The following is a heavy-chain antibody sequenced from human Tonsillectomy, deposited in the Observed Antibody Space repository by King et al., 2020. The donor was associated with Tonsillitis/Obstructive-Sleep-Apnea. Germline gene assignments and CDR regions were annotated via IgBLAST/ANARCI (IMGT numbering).Heavy chain of an antibody. D-gene: IGHD6-6*01. V-gene: IGHV3-23*04. CDR3: AKVGIEQLTPFDD. Sequence: VQLVESGGGLVQPGGSLRLSCAASGFTFSNYAMDWVRQAPGKGLEWVSGISGSGGSTYYADSVKGRFTISRDKSKNTLYLHMNSLRAEDTAVYYCAKVGIEQLTPFDDWGQGTLVTVSS. J-gene: IGHJ4*02. CDR1: GFTFSNYA. CDR2: ISGSGGST.